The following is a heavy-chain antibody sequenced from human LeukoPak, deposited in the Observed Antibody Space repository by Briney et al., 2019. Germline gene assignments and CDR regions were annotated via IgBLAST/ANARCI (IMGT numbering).Heavy chain of an antibody. V-gene: IGHV3-23*01. CDR3: AKARSSVGYSYFDY. CDR2: ISGSGGST. J-gene: IGHJ4*02. Sequence: GGSLRLSCAASGFTFSSYGMSWVRQAPGKGLEWVSAISGSGGSTYYADSVKGRFTISRDNSKNTLYLQMNSLIAEATAVYYCAKARSSVGYSYFDYWGQGTLVTVSS. CDR1: GFTFSSYG. D-gene: IGHD3-22*01.